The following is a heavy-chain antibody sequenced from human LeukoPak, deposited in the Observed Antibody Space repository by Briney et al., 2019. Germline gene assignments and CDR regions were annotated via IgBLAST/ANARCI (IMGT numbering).Heavy chain of an antibody. J-gene: IGHJ4*02. CDR2: IIPIFGTA. Sequence: GASVKVSCKASGGTISSYAISWVRQAPGQGLEWMGGIIPIFGTANYAQKFQGRVTITADESTSTAYMELSSLRSEDTAVYYCARDGDYDILTGSFDYWGQGTLVTVSS. V-gene: IGHV1-69*01. CDR1: GGTISSYA. D-gene: IGHD3-9*01. CDR3: ARDGDYDILTGSFDY.